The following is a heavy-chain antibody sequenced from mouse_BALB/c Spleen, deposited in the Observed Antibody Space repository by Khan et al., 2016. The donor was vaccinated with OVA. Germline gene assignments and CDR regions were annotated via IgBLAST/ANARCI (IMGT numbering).Heavy chain of an antibody. CDR1: GYTFTDYN. Sequence: VXLQQSGPELVKPGASVKISCKASGYTFTDYNMHWVKQSYGKSLEWIGYIYPYNGGTGYNQKFKSKATLTVDNSSSTAYMELRSLTSEDSAVYYCARDGDDYDGAWFAYWGQGTLVTVSA. J-gene: IGHJ3*01. V-gene: IGHV1S29*02. CDR3: ARDGDDYDGAWFAY. D-gene: IGHD2-4*01. CDR2: IYPYNGGT.